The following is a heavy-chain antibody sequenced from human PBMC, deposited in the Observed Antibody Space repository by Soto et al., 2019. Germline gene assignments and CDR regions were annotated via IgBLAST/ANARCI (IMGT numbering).Heavy chain of an antibody. CDR2: INHSGST. D-gene: IGHD6-19*01. CDR3: ARGIGVGQWLVHFDY. Sequence: SETLSLTCAVYGGSFSGYYWSWIRQPPGKGLEWIGEINHSGSTNYNPSLKSRVTISVDTSKNQFSLKLSSVTAADTAVYYCARGIGVGQWLVHFDYWGQGTLVTVSS. V-gene: IGHV4-34*01. CDR1: GGSFSGYY. J-gene: IGHJ4*02.